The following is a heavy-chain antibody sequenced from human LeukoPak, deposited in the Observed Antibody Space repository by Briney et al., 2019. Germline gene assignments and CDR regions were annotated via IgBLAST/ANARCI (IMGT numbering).Heavy chain of an antibody. V-gene: IGHV1-69*05. CDR2: IIPIFGTA. CDR1: GGTFSSYA. CDR3: AAPRSHYDILSLGDYNYYMDV. Sequence: SVKVSCKASGGTFSSYAISWVRQAPGQGLEWMGGIIPIFGTANYAQKFQGRVTITTGESTSTAYMELSSLRSEDTAVYYCAAPRSHYDILSLGDYNYYMDVWGKGTTVTVSS. D-gene: IGHD3-9*01. J-gene: IGHJ6*03.